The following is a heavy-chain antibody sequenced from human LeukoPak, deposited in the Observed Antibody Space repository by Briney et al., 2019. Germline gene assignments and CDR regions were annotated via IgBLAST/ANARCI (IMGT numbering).Heavy chain of an antibody. J-gene: IGHJ4*02. D-gene: IGHD3-10*01. CDR2: ISGSGGST. CDR1: GFTFSNYG. CDR3: AKSLVVRGVTRTPFDY. Sequence: GGSLRLSCAASGFTFSNYGMSWVRQAPGKGLEWVSAISGSGGSTYYADSVKGRFTISRDNSKNTLYLQMNSLRAEDTAVYYCAKSLVVRGVTRTPFDYWGQGTLVTVSS. V-gene: IGHV3-23*01.